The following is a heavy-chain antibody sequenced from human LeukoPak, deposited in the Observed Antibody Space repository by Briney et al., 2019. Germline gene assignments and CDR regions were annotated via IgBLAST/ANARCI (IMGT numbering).Heavy chain of an antibody. J-gene: IGHJ4*02. CDR3: ARDPGGTYSGYNFLDY. D-gene: IGHD5-12*01. CDR1: GFTFGDYT. CDR2: VRSNAYGGTT. V-gene: IGHV3-49*04. Sequence: GRSLRLSCTASGFTFGDYTMSWVRQAPGKGLEWVGLVRSNAYGGTTDYAAAVKGRFTISRDDSKYIAYLQMNSLKTEDTAVYFCARDPGGTYSGYNFLDYWGQGTLVTVSS.